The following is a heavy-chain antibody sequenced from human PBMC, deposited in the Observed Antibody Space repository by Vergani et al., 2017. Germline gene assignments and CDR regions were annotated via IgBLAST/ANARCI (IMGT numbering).Heavy chain of an antibody. CDR1: GFTFSSYD. J-gene: IGHJ6*03. CDR3: ARTPHYYYYMDV. Sequence: EVQLVESGGGLVQPGGSLRLSCAALGFTFSSYDMHWVRQATGKGLEWVSAIGTAGDTYYPGSVKGRFTISRENAKNSLYLQMNSLRAGDTAVYYCARTPHYYYYMDVWGKGTTVTVSS. V-gene: IGHV3-13*01. D-gene: IGHD2-15*01. CDR2: IGTAGDT.